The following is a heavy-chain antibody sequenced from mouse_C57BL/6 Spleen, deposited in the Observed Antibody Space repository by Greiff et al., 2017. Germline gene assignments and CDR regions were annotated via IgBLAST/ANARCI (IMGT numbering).Heavy chain of an antibody. Sequence: QVQLQQPGTELVMPGASVKLSCKASGYTFTSYWMHWVKQRPGQGLEWIGEIDPSDGYTNYNQKFKGKSTLTVDKSSSTAYMQLSSLTSEDSAVYYCARQTTVVTRYFDVWGTGTTVTVSS. V-gene: IGHV1-69*01. J-gene: IGHJ1*03. CDR2: IDPSDGYT. D-gene: IGHD1-1*01. CDR3: ARQTTVVTRYFDV. CDR1: GYTFTSYW.